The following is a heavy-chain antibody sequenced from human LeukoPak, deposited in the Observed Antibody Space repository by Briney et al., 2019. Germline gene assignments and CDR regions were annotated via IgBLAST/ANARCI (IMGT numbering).Heavy chain of an antibody. CDR2: IYYSGST. J-gene: IGHJ5*02. D-gene: IGHD4-11*01. V-gene: IGHV4-31*03. CDR3: ARGGFVTTSPPGWFDP. CDR1: GSSISSGGYY. Sequence: SETLSLTCTVSGSSISSGGYYWSWIRQHPGKGLEWIGYIYYSGSTYYNPSLKSRVTISVDTSKNQFSLKLSSVTAADTAVYYCARGGFVTTSPPGWFDPWGQGTLVTVSS.